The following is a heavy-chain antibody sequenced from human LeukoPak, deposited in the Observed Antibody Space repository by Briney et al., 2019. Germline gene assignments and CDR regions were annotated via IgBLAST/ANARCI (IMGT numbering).Heavy chain of an antibody. CDR2: IYSGGST. CDR3: AREEQGYNWFDP. J-gene: IGHJ5*02. CDR1: GFTVSSNY. Sequence: PGGSLRLSCAASGFTVSSNYMSWVRQAPGKGLEWVSVIYSGGSTYYADSVKGRFTISRDNAKNSLYLQMNSLRAEDTAVYYCAREEQGYNWFDPWGQGTLVTVSS. D-gene: IGHD1/OR15-1a*01. V-gene: IGHV3-53*01.